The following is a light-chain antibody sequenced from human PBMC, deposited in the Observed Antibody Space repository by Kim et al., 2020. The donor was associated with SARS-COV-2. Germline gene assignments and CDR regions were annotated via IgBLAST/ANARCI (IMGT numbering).Light chain of an antibody. CDR2: YNT. Sequence: AWFTVGGDTIGSKRCHCYQQRPGPAPVGVIYYNTELPSGIPERFSGSNSGDTATLTISRVEAGDEADYYCQVWDSSSEHYVFGTGTKVTVL. V-gene: IGLV3-21*04. CDR3: QVWDSSSEHYV. CDR1: TIGSKR. J-gene: IGLJ1*01.